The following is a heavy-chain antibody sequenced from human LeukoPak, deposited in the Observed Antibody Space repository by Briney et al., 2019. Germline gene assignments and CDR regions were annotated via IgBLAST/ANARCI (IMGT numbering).Heavy chain of an antibody. CDR1: GFTFSSYS. Sequence: PGGSLRLSCAASGFTFSSYSMNWVRQAPGKGLEWVSSISSSSSYIYYADSVKGRFTISRDNAKNSLYLQMNSLRAEDTAVYYCARAQWDQGAFDIWGQGTMVTVSS. CDR2: ISSSSSYI. CDR3: ARAQWDQGAFDI. V-gene: IGHV3-21*01. J-gene: IGHJ3*02. D-gene: IGHD1-26*01.